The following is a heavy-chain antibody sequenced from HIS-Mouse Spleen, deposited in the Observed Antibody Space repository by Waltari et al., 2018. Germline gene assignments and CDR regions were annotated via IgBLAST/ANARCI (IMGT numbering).Heavy chain of an antibody. CDR3: AKASSGWLDY. CDR1: GFTFSSHG. Sequence: QVQLVESGGGVVQPGRSLRLSCAASGFTFSSHGMHWVRQAPGKGLEWGSVISYEGSNKYYADSVKGRFTISRDNSKNTLYLQMNSLRAEDTAVYYCAKASSGWLDYWGQGTLVTVSS. CDR2: ISYEGSNK. D-gene: IGHD6-19*01. J-gene: IGHJ4*02. V-gene: IGHV3-30*18.